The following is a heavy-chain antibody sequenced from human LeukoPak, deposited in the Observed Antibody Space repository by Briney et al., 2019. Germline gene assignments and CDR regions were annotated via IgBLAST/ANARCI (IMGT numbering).Heavy chain of an antibody. CDR1: GFTFDDYA. CDR2: ISWNSGSI. J-gene: IGHJ6*02. D-gene: IGHD3-10*01. CDR3: GNDIRSHSYYYGMDV. Sequence: GRSLRLTCAASGFTFDDYAMHWVRQAPGKGLEWVAGISWNSGSIGYADSVKGRFTISRDNAKNSLYLQMDSLRAREPALFYLGNDIRSHSYYYGMDVWGQGTTVPVSS. V-gene: IGHV3-9*01.